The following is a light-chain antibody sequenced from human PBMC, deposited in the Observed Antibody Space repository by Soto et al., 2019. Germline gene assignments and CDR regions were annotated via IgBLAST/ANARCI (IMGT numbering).Light chain of an antibody. CDR1: QSVNSN. V-gene: IGKV3-15*01. Sequence: SQSAAAVSVSQGEKATLSCRARQSVNSNLAWYQQKLGQAPRVLIYGASTRATGIPARFRGSGSGTEFTLTISFQPEDGIRVKSAQPYNLLNPFGQGTKV. J-gene: IGKJ1*01. CDR3: QPYNLLNP. CDR2: GAS.